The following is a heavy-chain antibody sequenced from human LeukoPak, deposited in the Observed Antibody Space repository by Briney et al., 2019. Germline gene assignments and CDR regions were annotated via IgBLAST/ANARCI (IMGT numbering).Heavy chain of an antibody. D-gene: IGHD3-22*01. J-gene: IGHJ3*02. Sequence: GGSLRLSCAASGFTFSSYAMSWVLQAPGKGLEWVSAISGSGGSTYYADSVKGRFTISRDNSKNTLYLQMNSLRAEDTAVYYCAKGRYYYDSSDAFDIWGQGQWSPSLQ. CDR2: ISGSGGST. CDR3: AKGRYYYDSSDAFDI. V-gene: IGHV3-23*01. CDR1: GFTFSSYA.